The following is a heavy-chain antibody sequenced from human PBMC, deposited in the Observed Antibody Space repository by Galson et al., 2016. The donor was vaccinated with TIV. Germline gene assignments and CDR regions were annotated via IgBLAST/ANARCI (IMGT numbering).Heavy chain of an antibody. J-gene: IGHJ5*02. D-gene: IGHD3-10*01. Sequence: CAISGDSVSSNSATWHWIRQSPSRGLEWLGRAYYRSKWYNDYADSVTGRIAIKPDTARNQFSLQLYSVTPEDTAVYYCARCGDYGSDDYYVNWFDPWGQGTLVTVSS. CDR1: GDSVSSNSAT. V-gene: IGHV6-1*01. CDR3: ARCGDYGSDDYYVNWFDP. CDR2: AYYRSKWYN.